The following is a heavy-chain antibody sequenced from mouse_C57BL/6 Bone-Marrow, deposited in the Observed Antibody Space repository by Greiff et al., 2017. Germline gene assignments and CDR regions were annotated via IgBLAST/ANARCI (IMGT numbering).Heavy chain of an antibody. CDR2: IYPRSGNT. CDR1: GYTFTSSG. V-gene: IGHV1-81*01. CDR3: AGQDYDGAWFAY. D-gene: IGHD2-4*01. J-gene: IGHJ3*01. Sequence: QVQLKESGAELARPGASVKLSCKASGYTFTSSGISWVKQGTGQGLEWIGEIYPRSGNTYYNEKFKGKATLTADKSSSTAYMELRSLTSEDSAVYFCAGQDYDGAWFAYWGQGTLVTVSA.